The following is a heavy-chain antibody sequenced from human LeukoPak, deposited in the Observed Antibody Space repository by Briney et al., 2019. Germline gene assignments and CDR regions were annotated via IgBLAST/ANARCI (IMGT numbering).Heavy chain of an antibody. CDR1: GFTFTSYG. Sequence: GRSLRLSCVASGFTFTSYGMHWVRQAPGKGLEWMAVISYDGSNKYYADSVKGRFTISRDNSKNTLYLQMNSLRAEDTAVYYCAKHRGIVVVPAAMQVDYWGQGTLVTVSS. D-gene: IGHD2-2*01. CDR3: AKHRGIVVVPAAMQVDY. CDR2: ISYDGSNK. V-gene: IGHV3-30*18. J-gene: IGHJ4*02.